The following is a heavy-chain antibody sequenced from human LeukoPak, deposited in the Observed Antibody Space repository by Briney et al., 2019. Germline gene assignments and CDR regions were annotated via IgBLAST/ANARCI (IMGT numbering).Heavy chain of an antibody. V-gene: IGHV3-72*01. Sequence: GGSLRLSCAASGFTFSDHYMDWVRQAPGKGLEWVGRTRNKANSYTTEYAASVKGRFTISRDDSKNSLYLQMNSLKTEDTAVYYCARDTGGYYGSGSTYFDYWGQGTLVTVSS. CDR1: GFTFSDHY. D-gene: IGHD3-10*01. CDR2: TRNKANSYTT. J-gene: IGHJ4*02. CDR3: ARDTGGYYGSGSTYFDY.